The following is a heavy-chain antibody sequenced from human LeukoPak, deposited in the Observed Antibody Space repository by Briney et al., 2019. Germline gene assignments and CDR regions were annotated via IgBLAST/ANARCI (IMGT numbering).Heavy chain of an antibody. Sequence: GASVKVSCKASGYTFTGYYMHWVRQAPGQGLEWMGWINPNSGGTNYAQKFQGRVTMTRDTSISTAYMELSRLRSDDTAEYYCRTDRYGDYGDYIDYWGQGTLVTVSS. CDR3: RTDRYGDYGDYIDY. CDR1: GYTFTGYY. D-gene: IGHD4-17*01. J-gene: IGHJ4*02. V-gene: IGHV1-2*02. CDR2: INPNSGGT.